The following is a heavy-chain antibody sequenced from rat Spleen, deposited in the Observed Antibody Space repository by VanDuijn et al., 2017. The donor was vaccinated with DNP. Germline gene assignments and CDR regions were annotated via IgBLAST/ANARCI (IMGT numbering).Heavy chain of an antibody. CDR2: ISYNGGTP. V-gene: IGHV5-29*01. D-gene: IGHD1-2*01. CDR1: GLTFSNYG. CDR3: TRSDSYGFPY. J-gene: IGHJ3*01. Sequence: EVKLVESGGGLVQPGRSLKLSCAASGLTFSNYGMAWVRQPPGKGLEWVATISYNGGTPYYRDSVKGRFTISRDNAKSTLYLQMESLRSEDTATYYCTRSDSYGFPYWGQGTLVTVSS.